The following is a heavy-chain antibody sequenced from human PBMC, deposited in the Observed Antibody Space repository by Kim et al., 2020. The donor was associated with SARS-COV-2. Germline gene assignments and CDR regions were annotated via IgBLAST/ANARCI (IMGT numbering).Heavy chain of an antibody. V-gene: IGHV4-39*01. Sequence: SETLSLTCTVSGGSISSSSYYWGWIRQPPGKGLEWIGSIYYSGSTYYNPSLKSRVTISVDTSKNQFSLKLSSVTAADTAVYYCARFRGYCSSTSCYSNWFDPWGQGTLVTVSS. J-gene: IGHJ5*02. CDR3: ARFRGYCSSTSCYSNWFDP. CDR2: IYYSGST. CDR1: GGSISSSSYY. D-gene: IGHD2-2*01.